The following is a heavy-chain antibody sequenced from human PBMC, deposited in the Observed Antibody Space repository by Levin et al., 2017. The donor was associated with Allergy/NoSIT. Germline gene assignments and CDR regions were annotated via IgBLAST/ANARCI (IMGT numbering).Heavy chain of an antibody. V-gene: IGHV1-2*06. CDR2: INPNSGGT. CDR1: GYTFTGYY. CDR3: ASLYYYDSSGTWAGAFDI. J-gene: IGHJ3*02. D-gene: IGHD3-22*01. Sequence: ASVKVSCKASGYTFTGYYMHWVRQAPGQGLEWMGRINPNSGGTNYAQKFQGRVTMTRDTSISTAYMELSRLRSDDTAVYYCASLYYYDSSGTWAGAFDIWGQGTMVTVSS.